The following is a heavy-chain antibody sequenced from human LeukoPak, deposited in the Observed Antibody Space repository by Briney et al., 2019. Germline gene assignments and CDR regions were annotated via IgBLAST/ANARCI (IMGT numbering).Heavy chain of an antibody. V-gene: IGHV6-1*01. CDR3: AREADPPGVTWD. Sequence: SQTLSLTCAISGDTVSSNSATWNWIRQSPSRGLEWLGRTYYRSKWYNDYAVSVKSRVTITSDTSKNQFSLQLKSVTAEDTAVYYCAREADPPGVTWDWGQGTLVTVSS. CDR1: GDTVSSNSAT. J-gene: IGHJ1*01. CDR2: TYYRSKWYN. D-gene: IGHD3-10*01.